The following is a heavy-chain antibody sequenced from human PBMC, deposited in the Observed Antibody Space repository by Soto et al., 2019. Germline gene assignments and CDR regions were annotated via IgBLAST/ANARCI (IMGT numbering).Heavy chain of an antibody. D-gene: IGHD3-3*01. Sequence: GGSLRLSCAASGFSVSNYWMNWVRQAPGKGLVWVSHIKSDGTTSYADFVEGRFTVSRDDAKNTFYLQMNGLRAEDTAVYYCAKDRGEEGLKFLEWFGGMDVWGHGTTVTVSS. CDR2: IKSDGTT. CDR1: GFSVSNYW. J-gene: IGHJ6*02. V-gene: IGHV3-74*01. CDR3: AKDRGEEGLKFLEWFGGMDV.